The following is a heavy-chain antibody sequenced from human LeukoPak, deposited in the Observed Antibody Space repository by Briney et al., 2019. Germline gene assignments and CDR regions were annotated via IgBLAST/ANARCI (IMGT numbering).Heavy chain of an antibody. J-gene: IGHJ4*02. Sequence: GASVKVSCKTSGYTFTGSCVHWVRQAPGQGLEWMGRIDVNSGDTYLAQKFQGRVTLTRDTPISTDYLELSSLNSDDSAVYYCARYIGGSGWCWGQGALVTVSS. CDR3: ARYIGGSGWC. D-gene: IGHD3-16*01. V-gene: IGHV1-2*06. CDR1: GYTFTGSC. CDR2: IDVNSGDT.